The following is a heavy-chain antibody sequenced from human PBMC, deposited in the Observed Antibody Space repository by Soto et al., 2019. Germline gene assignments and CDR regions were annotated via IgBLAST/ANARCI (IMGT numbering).Heavy chain of an antibody. CDR2: IKQDGSEK. V-gene: IGHV3-7*01. CDR3: ARDETYYYGSGPV. D-gene: IGHD3-10*01. Sequence: GGSLRLSCAASGFTFSTYWMSWVRQAPGKGLEWVASIKQDGSEKYYVDSVKGRLTISRDNAKNSLYLQMNSLRAEDTAVYYCARDETYYYGSGPVGGQGTLVTVSS. J-gene: IGHJ4*02. CDR1: GFTFSTYW.